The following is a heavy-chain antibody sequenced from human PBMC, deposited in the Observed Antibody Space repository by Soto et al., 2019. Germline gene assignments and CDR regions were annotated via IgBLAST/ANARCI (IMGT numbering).Heavy chain of an antibody. V-gene: IGHV3-23*01. CDR1: GFTFSSYA. CDR3: AKGSEYCSSTSCYFLFDY. CDR2: ISGSGGST. J-gene: IGHJ4*02. Sequence: QPGGSLRLSCAASGFTFSSYAMSWVRQAPGKGLEWVSAISGSGGSTYYADSVKGRFTISRDNSKNTLYLQMNSLRAEDTAVYYCAKGSEYCSSTSCYFLFDYWGQGTLVTVSS. D-gene: IGHD2-2*01.